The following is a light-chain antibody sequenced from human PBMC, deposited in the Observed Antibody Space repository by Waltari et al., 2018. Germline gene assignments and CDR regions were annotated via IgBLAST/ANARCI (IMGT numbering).Light chain of an antibody. CDR2: DVT. CDR3: CSYAGDSLWV. V-gene: IGLV2-23*02. CDR1: SSDIGSYNL. Sequence: QSALTQPASVSASPGQSITISCKGTSSDIGSYNLVSWYQQHPGKAPNVMIYDVTKLPSGVSNRFSGSKSGYTASLTVSGLQAEDESDYYCCSYAGDSLWVFGGGTKLTVL. J-gene: IGLJ3*02.